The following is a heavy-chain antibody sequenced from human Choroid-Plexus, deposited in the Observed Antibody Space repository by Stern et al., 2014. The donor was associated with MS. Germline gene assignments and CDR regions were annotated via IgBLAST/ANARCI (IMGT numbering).Heavy chain of an antibody. V-gene: IGHV3-30*18. CDR1: GFTFGSCA. J-gene: IGHJ5*02. CDR3: AKDRQDLTYLFDH. CDR2: VSYDGSNK. D-gene: IGHD2-2*01. Sequence: VQLVESGGGVVQPGRPLRLSCVASGFTFGSCAMHWVRQAPGEGLEWVAGVSYDGSNKYYVDSVKGRFTISRDNSQNTLYMQMSSLRPEDTAVYYCAKDRQDLTYLFDHWGQGSLVTVSS.